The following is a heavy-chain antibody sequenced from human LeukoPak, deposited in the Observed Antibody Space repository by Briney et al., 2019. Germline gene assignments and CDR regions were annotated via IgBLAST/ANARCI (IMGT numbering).Heavy chain of an antibody. CDR3: VSSYCSGGSCYSASGY. V-gene: IGHV3-74*01. D-gene: IGHD2-15*01. CDR2: INSDGSST. Sequence: PGGSLRLSCAASGFTFSSYWMHWVRQAPGKGLVWVSRINSDGSSTSYADSVKGRLTISRDNAKNTLYLQMNSLRAEDTAVYYCVSSYCSGGSCYSASGYWGQGTLVTVSS. J-gene: IGHJ4*02. CDR1: GFTFSSYW.